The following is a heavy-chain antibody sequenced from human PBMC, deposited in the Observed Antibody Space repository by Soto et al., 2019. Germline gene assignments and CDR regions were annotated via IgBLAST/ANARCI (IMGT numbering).Heavy chain of an antibody. J-gene: IGHJ5*02. CDR1: GGSFSGYY. CDR2: INHSGST. D-gene: IGHD6-13*01. Sequence: QVQLQQWGAGLLKPSETLSLTCAVYGGSFSGYYWSWIRQPPGKGLEWIGEINHSGSTNYNPSLKSRVTISVDTSKNQFSLQLSSVTAADTAVYYCASAGQQLRWFDPWGQGTLVTVSS. V-gene: IGHV4-34*01. CDR3: ASAGQQLRWFDP.